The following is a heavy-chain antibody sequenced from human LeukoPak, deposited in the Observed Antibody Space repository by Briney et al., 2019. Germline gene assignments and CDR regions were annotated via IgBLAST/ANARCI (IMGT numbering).Heavy chain of an antibody. CDR2: ISSSSSYI. Sequence: GGSLRLSCAASGFTFSSYSMNWVRQAPGKGLEWVSSISSSSSYIYYADSVKGRFTISRDNAKNSLYLQMSSLRAEDTAVYYCAREKAAAGTARIDYWGQGTLVTVSS. CDR1: GFTFSSYS. D-gene: IGHD6-13*01. J-gene: IGHJ4*02. CDR3: AREKAAAGTARIDY. V-gene: IGHV3-21*01.